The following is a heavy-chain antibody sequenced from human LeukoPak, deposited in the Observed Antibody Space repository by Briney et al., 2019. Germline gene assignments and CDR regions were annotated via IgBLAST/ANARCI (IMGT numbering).Heavy chain of an antibody. J-gene: IGHJ6*02. Sequence: SETLSLTCSVSGGSISSYHWSWIRQPPGKGLEWIGYIYYSGSSNYNPSLKSRVTISVDTSKNQFSLKLSSVTAADTAVYYCARLSRSGWYVDVWGQGTTVTVSS. CDR2: IYYSGSS. CDR3: ARLSRSGWYVDV. V-gene: IGHV4-59*08. D-gene: IGHD6-19*01. CDR1: GGSISSYH.